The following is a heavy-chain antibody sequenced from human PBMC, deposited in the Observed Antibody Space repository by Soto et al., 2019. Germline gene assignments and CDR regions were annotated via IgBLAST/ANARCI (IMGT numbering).Heavy chain of an antibody. CDR2: IYYSGST. Sequence: SETLSLTCTVSGGSVSSGSYYWSWIRQPPGKGLEWIGYIYYSGSTNYNPSLKSRVTISVDTSKNQFSLKLSSVTAADTAVYYCARDLGYCSGGSCPYGMDVWGQGTTVTVSS. D-gene: IGHD2-15*01. CDR3: ARDLGYCSGGSCPYGMDV. CDR1: GGSVSSGSYY. V-gene: IGHV4-61*01. J-gene: IGHJ6*02.